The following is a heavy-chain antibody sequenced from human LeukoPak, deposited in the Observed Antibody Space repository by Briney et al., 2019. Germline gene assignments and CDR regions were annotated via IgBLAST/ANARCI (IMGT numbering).Heavy chain of an antibody. V-gene: IGHV3-30*02. D-gene: IGHD2-2*03. CDR2: IRFDGSEK. CDR1: GFTFSSYW. J-gene: IGHJ4*02. CDR3: ALGKNFGYHYFDF. Sequence: PGGSLRLSCAASGFTFSSYWMSWVRRAPGKGLEWMTFIRFDGSEKYYADSVKGRFTISRDYSKNTLFLQMSSLRPEDTAVYYCALGKNFGYHYFDFWGQGALVTVSS.